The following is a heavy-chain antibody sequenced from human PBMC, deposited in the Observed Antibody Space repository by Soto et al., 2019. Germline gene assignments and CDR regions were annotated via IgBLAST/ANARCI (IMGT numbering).Heavy chain of an antibody. CDR3: AREGSHSYGYDYYYYGMDV. Sequence: ASVKVSCKASGYTFTSYAMHWVRQAPGQRLEWMGWISAYNGNTNYAQKLQGRVTMTTDTSTSTAYMELRSLRSDDTAVYYCAREGSHSYGYDYYYYGMDVWGQGTTVTVSS. CDR2: ISAYNGNT. D-gene: IGHD5-18*01. V-gene: IGHV1-18*01. CDR1: GYTFTSYA. J-gene: IGHJ6*02.